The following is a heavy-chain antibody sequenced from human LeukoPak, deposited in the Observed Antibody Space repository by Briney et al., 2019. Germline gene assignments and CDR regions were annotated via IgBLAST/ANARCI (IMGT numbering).Heavy chain of an antibody. CDR3: ARNSDYYYYYMDV. CDR2: INHSGST. V-gene: IGHV4-39*07. CDR1: GGSISSSSYY. J-gene: IGHJ6*03. D-gene: IGHD3-10*01. Sequence: SETLSLTCTVSGGSISSSSYYWGWIRQPPGKGLEWIGEINHSGSTNYNPSLKSRVTISVDTSKNQFSLKLSSVTAADTAVYYCARNSDYYYYYMDVWGKGTTVTVSS.